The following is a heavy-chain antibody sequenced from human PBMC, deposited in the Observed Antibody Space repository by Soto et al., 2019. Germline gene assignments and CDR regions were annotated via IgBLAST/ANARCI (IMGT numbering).Heavy chain of an antibody. J-gene: IGHJ5*02. Sequence: ASVKVSCKASGGTFSSYTISWVRQAPGQGLEWMGRIIPILGIANYAQKFQGRVTITAEKSTSKAYMGLSSLRTEDTAVYYCARGGEYSGYDESGNWFDPWGQGTLVTVSS. V-gene: IGHV1-69*02. CDR1: GGTFSSYT. CDR2: IIPILGIA. D-gene: IGHD5-12*01. CDR3: ARGGEYSGYDESGNWFDP.